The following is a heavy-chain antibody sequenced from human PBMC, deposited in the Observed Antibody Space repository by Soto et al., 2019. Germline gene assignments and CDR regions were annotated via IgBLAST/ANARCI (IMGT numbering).Heavy chain of an antibody. CDR1: GYTFTNYG. J-gene: IGHJ6*02. CDR2: INTYNGNT. Sequence: EASVKVSCKASGYTFTNYGISWVRQAPGQGLEWMGWINTYNGNTNHAQKLQGRVTMTTDTSTSTAYMELNSLRAEDTAVYYCARGPNGLVPTLGYYYGMDVWGQGTTVTVSS. V-gene: IGHV1-18*01. D-gene: IGHD3-9*01. CDR3: ARGPNGLVPTLGYYYGMDV.